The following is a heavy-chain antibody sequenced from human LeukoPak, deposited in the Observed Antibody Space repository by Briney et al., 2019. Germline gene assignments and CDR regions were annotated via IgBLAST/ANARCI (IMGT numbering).Heavy chain of an antibody. D-gene: IGHD5-18*01. CDR2: IYPGDSDT. V-gene: IGHV5-51*01. CDR3: AREPAMGDYDY. CDR1: GYSFTSYW. Sequence: AASLKISCKGSGYSFTSYWIGWVRPMPGKGLEWRGIIYPGDSDTRYSPSFQGQVTISADKSISTAYLQWSSLKAADTAMYYCAREPAMGDYDYWGQGALVTVSS. J-gene: IGHJ4*02.